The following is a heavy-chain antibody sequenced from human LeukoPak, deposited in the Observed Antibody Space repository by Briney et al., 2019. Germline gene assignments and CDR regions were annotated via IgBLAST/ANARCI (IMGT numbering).Heavy chain of an antibody. CDR1: GFTFSSYS. CDR3: AKAEGYDILTGLDY. D-gene: IGHD3-9*01. Sequence: GGSLRLSCVASGFTFSSYSMNWVRQAPGKGLEWVSYISSSSSTIYYADSVKGRFTISRDNAKNSLYLQMNSLRDEDTAVYYCAKAEGYDILTGLDYWGQGTLVTVSS. J-gene: IGHJ4*02. V-gene: IGHV3-48*02. CDR2: ISSSSSTI.